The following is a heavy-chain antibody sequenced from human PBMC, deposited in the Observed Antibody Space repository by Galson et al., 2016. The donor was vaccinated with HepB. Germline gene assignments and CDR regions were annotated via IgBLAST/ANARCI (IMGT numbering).Heavy chain of an antibody. CDR1: GFTFSDHY. CDR2: TRNKVKSYTA. Sequence: SLRLSCAASGFTFSDHYMDWVRQAPGKGLEWVGRTRNKVKSYTAEYAASVKGRFTISRDDSKNSLYLQMNSLKTEDTAVYYCVRTYGCMVPEFFDYWGPGILVTVSS. V-gene: IGHV3-72*01. CDR3: VRTYGCMVPEFFDY. D-gene: IGHD3-10*01. J-gene: IGHJ4*02.